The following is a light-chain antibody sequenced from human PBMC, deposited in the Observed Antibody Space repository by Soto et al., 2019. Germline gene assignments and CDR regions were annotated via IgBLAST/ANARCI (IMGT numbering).Light chain of an antibody. CDR3: QHRSNWPLMFT. CDR1: QSVARY. V-gene: IGKV3-11*01. Sequence: VLTQSPAILSLSPGERATLSCRASQSVARYLAWYQQKPGHSPRLLIYDASNRAPGIPARFSGGGSGTDFTRTISSLEPEDFATYYCQHRSNWPLMFTFGQGTKLEI. J-gene: IGKJ2*01. CDR2: DAS.